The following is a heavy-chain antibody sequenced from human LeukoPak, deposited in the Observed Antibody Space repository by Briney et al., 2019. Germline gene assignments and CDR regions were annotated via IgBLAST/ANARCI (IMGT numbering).Heavy chain of an antibody. D-gene: IGHD1-26*01. Sequence: SETLSLTCTVSGGSINSYYWSWIRQPPGKGLEWIGYIYYSGSTNYNPSLKSRVTISVDTSKNQFSLKLSSVTAADTAVYYCASLRERSYYARGFDYWGQGTLVTVSS. CDR2: IYYSGST. CDR1: GGSINSYY. V-gene: IGHV4-59*08. CDR3: ASLRERSYYARGFDY. J-gene: IGHJ4*02.